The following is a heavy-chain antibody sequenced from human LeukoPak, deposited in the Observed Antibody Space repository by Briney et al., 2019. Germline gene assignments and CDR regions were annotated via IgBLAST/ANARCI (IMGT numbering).Heavy chain of an antibody. J-gene: IGHJ4*02. D-gene: IGHD6-19*01. V-gene: IGHV3-43D*03. CDR1: GFTFDDYA. CDR2: ISWDGGST. CDR3: ARSPYSSGWYYFDY. Sequence: PGGSLRLSCAASGFTFDDYAMHWVRQAPGKGLEWVSLISWDGGSTYYADSVKGRFTISRDNSKNSLYLQMNSLRAEDTALYYCARSPYSSGWYYFDYWGQGTLVTVSS.